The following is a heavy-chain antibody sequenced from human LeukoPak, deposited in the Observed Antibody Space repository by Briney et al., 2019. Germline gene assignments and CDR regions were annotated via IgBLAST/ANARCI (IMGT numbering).Heavy chain of an antibody. CDR3: ARDRGRTKVDTLMDENYYYYYMDV. CDR1: GDSVSSNSVA. V-gene: IGHV6-1*01. CDR2: TYYRSKWYN. D-gene: IGHD5-18*01. J-gene: IGHJ6*03. Sequence: SQTPSLTCAISGDSVSSNSVAWNWIRQSPSRGLEWLGRTYYRSKWYNDYAVSVKSRITINPDTSKNQFSLHQNSVTPEDTAMYYCARDRGRTKVDTLMDENYYYYYMDVWGKGTTVTVSS.